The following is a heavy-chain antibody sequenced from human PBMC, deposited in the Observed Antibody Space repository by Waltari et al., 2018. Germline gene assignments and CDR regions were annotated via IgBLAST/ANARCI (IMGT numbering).Heavy chain of an antibody. Sequence: EVQLVESGGGLVQPGGSLRLSCAASGFTFSSYWMSWVRQAPGKGREGVANIKQDGSEKYYVDSVKGRFTISRDNAKNSLYLQMNSLRAEDTAVYYCATDLSRWFDPWGQGTLVTVSS. CDR3: ATDLSRWFDP. CDR1: GFTFSSYW. CDR2: IKQDGSEK. V-gene: IGHV3-7*04. J-gene: IGHJ5*02.